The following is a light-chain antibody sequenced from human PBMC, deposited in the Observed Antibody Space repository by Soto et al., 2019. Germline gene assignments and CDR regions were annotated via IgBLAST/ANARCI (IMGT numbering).Light chain of an antibody. J-gene: IGKJ1*01. CDR2: KVS. CDR1: QDLNDW. Sequence: DIQMTQSPSTLSASVGDTVTITCRASQDLNDWLAWFQQKPGKAPNLLIYKVSNLESGVPSRFTGSGFGTEFTLTISSLLPDEFECYYCQHYNSDPWAFGQGDKLQFK. CDR3: QHYNSDPWA. V-gene: IGKV1-5*03.